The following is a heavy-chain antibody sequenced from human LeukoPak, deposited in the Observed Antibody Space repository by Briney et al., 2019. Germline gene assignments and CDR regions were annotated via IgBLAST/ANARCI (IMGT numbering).Heavy chain of an antibody. J-gene: IGHJ4*02. Sequence: SETLSLTCTVSGGSISSSSYYWGWIRQPPGKGLEWIGSIYYSGSTYYNPSLKSRVTISVDTSKNQLSLKLSSVTAADTAVYYCAGSREIAAAGNGIWGQGTLVTVSS. V-gene: IGHV4-39*01. D-gene: IGHD6-13*01. CDR2: IYYSGST. CDR1: GGSISSSSYY. CDR3: AGSREIAAAGNGI.